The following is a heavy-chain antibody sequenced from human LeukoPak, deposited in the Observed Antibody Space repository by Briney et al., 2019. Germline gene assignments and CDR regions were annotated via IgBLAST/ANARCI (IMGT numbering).Heavy chain of an antibody. CDR1: GGSISSGSYY. Sequence: SETLSLTCTVSGGSISSGSYYWCWIRQPAGKGLEWTGRIYTSGSTNYNPSLKSRVTISVDTSKNQFSLKLSSVTAADTAVYYCASYDFWSGYPRDDAFDIWGQGAMVTVSS. D-gene: IGHD3-3*01. V-gene: IGHV4-61*02. CDR3: ASYDFWSGYPRDDAFDI. CDR2: IYTSGST. J-gene: IGHJ3*02.